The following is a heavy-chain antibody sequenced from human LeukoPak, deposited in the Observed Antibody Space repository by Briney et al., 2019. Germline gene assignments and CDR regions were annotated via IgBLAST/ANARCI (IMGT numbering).Heavy chain of an antibody. CDR1: GGSFSGNF. J-gene: IGHJ4*02. D-gene: IGHD1-26*01. Sequence: PSETLSLTCAVYGGSFSGNFWSWVRQPPGKGLQWIGEINHRGNTNYNPALKSRVTISVDTSKNQFSLMLSSVTAADTAVYYCARIPESVGISYFDSWGQGTLVTVSS. CDR2: INHRGNT. CDR3: ARIPESVGISYFDS. V-gene: IGHV4-34*01.